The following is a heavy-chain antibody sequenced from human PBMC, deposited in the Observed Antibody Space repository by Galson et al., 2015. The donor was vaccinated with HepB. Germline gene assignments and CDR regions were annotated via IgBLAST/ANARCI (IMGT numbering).Heavy chain of an antibody. V-gene: IGHV1-69*13. CDR2: IIPIFGTA. CDR1: GGTFSSYA. J-gene: IGHJ6*02. D-gene: IGHD3-22*01. CDR3: ARNTYYYDSSGYYSQYYYYGMDV. Sequence: SVKVSCKASGGTFSSYAISWVRQAPGQGLEWMGGIIPIFGTANYAQKFQGRVTITADESTSTAYMELSSLRSEDTAVYYCARNTYYYDSSGYYSQYYYYGMDVWGQGTTVTVSS.